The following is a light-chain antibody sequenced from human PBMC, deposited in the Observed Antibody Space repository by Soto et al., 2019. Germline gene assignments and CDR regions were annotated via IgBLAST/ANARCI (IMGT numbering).Light chain of an antibody. CDR1: QSVSSNY. V-gene: IGKV3-20*01. CDR3: QQYGSLSWT. CDR2: GAS. J-gene: IGKJ1*01. Sequence: DIVLTHSPGTLSLSPLEIATLCCRASQSVSSNYLAWYQQKPGQAPRLLIYGASTRATGVPDRFSGSGSGTDFTLTISRLEPEDFAVYHCQQYGSLSWTFGQGTKVDIK.